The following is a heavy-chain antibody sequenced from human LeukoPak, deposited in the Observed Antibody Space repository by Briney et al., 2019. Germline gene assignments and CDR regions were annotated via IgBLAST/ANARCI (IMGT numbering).Heavy chain of an antibody. D-gene: IGHD2-2*03. CDR3: ARDLSGYCSSTSCYYGMDV. J-gene: IGHJ6*04. CDR1: GGSISSYY. Sequence: SETLSLTCTVSGGSISSYYWSWIRQPPGKGLEWIGYIYYSVSTNYNPSLKSRVTISVDTSKNQFSLKLSSVTAADTAVYYCARDLSGYCSSTSCYYGMDVWGKGTTVTVSS. V-gene: IGHV4-59*01. CDR2: IYYSVST.